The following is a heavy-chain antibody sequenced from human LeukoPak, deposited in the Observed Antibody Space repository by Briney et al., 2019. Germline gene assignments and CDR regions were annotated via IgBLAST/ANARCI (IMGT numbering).Heavy chain of an antibody. CDR2: IIPIFGTA. CDR3: ARRYYYDSSRGFQH. Sequence: GSSVKVSCKASGGTFSSYAISWVRQAPGQGLEWMGGIIPIFGTANYAQKFQGRVTITADESTSTAYMELSSLRSEDTAVYYCARRYYYDSSRGFQHWGQGTLVTVSS. V-gene: IGHV1-69*01. D-gene: IGHD3-22*01. J-gene: IGHJ1*01. CDR1: GGTFSSYA.